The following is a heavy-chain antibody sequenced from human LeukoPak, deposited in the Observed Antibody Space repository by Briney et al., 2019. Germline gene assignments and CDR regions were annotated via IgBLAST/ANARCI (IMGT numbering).Heavy chain of an antibody. CDR3: VRHFHPAETTGGYFDL. CDR2: INTNTGNP. V-gene: IGHV7-4-1*02. J-gene: IGHJ2*01. D-gene: IGHD4-17*01. CDR1: GYTFTSYA. Sequence: ASVKVSCKASGYTFTSYAMNWVRQAPGQGLEWMGWINTNTGNPTYAQGFTGRFVFSLDTSVSTAYLQISSLKAEDTAMYYCVRHFHPAETTGGYFDLLGRGTLVTVSS.